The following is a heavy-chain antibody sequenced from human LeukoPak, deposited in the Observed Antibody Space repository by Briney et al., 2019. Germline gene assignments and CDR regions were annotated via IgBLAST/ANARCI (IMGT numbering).Heavy chain of an antibody. J-gene: IGHJ4*02. Sequence: EPGGSLRLFCAASGLTFSSYAMSWARQPPGRGREWVSAIRGSGGRTYYADSVKGRFTISRDNSKSTLYLQMNSLRAEDTAVYYCARDSSLVVNFFDYWGQGTLVTVSS. CDR1: GLTFSSYA. CDR2: IRGSGGRT. V-gene: IGHV3-23*01. D-gene: IGHD2-2*01. CDR3: ARDSSLVVNFFDY.